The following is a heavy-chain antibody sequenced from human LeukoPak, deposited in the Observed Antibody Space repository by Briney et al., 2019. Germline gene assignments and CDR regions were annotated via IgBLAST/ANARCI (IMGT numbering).Heavy chain of an antibody. CDR1: GGSISSYY. CDR2: IYYSGST. CDR3: ARDKGGGNYYFDY. Sequence: PSETLSLTCTVSGGSISSYYWSWIRQPPGKGLEWIGYIYYSGSTNYNPSLKSRVTISVDTSKNQFSLKLSSVTAADTAVYYCARDKGGGNYYFDYWGQGTLVTVSS. V-gene: IGHV4-59*01. D-gene: IGHD4-23*01. J-gene: IGHJ4*02.